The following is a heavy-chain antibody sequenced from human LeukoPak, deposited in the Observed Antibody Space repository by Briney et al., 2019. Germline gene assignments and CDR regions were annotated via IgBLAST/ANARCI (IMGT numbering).Heavy chain of an antibody. CDR2: ISGSGGST. D-gene: IGHD3-3*01. Sequence: GGSLRLSCAASGFTFSSYSMNWVRQAPGKGLEWVSAISGSGGSTYYADSVKGRFTISRDNSKNTLYLQMNSLRAEDTAVYYCAKASSFGVGYFDYWGQGTLVTVSS. CDR1: GFTFSSYS. CDR3: AKASSFGVGYFDY. V-gene: IGHV3-23*01. J-gene: IGHJ4*02.